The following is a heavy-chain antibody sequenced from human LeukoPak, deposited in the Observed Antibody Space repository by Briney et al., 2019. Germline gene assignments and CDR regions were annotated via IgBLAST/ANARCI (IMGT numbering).Heavy chain of an antibody. CDR2: IKSKTDGGTT. V-gene: IGHV3-15*01. Sequence: GGSLRLSCAASGFTFSDYYMTWVRQAPGKGLEWVGRIKSKTDGGTTDYAAHVKGRFSISRDDLKNTLYLQVNSLKTEDTAVYYCTTAGDYAYDYWGQGTLVTVSS. D-gene: IGHD4-17*01. J-gene: IGHJ4*02. CDR3: TTAGDYAYDY. CDR1: GFTFSDYY.